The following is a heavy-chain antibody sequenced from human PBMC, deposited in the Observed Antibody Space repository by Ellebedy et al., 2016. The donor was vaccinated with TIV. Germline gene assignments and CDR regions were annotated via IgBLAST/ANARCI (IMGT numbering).Heavy chain of an antibody. V-gene: IGHV3-23*01. CDR3: AKDYFPRIQLWSVEDPTDY. D-gene: IGHD5-18*01. CDR1: GFTFSYYY. J-gene: IGHJ4*02. Sequence: GESLKISCAASGFTFSYYYMSWVRQAPGKGLEWVSAISGSGGSTYYADSVKGRFTISRDNSKNTLYLQMNSLRAEDTAVYYCAKDYFPRIQLWSVEDPTDYWGQGTLVTVSS. CDR2: ISGSGGST.